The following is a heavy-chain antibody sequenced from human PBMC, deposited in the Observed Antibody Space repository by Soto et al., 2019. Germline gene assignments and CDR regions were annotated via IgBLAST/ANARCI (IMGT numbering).Heavy chain of an antibody. Sequence: SVTLSVTWAVYGGTFIGYYLSWIRQPPGKGLEWIGKTNNSGSTNYNPSLKSRVTISLDASRNEFSLSLRSVTAADTAVYYCAKGGWYEDHWGQGTLVTVSS. V-gene: IGHV4-34*01. CDR2: TNNSGST. J-gene: IGHJ4*02. CDR1: GGTFIGYY. D-gene: IGHD6-19*01. CDR3: AKGGWYEDH.